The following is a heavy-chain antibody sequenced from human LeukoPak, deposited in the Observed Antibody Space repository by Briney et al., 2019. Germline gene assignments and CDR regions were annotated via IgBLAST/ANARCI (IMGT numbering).Heavy chain of an antibody. V-gene: IGHV3-33*01. J-gene: IGHJ4*02. CDR1: GFTFSSYG. D-gene: IGHD5-18*01. Sequence: PGGSLSLSCAASGFTFSSYGMHWVRQAPGKGLEWVAVIWYDGSNKCYADSVKGRFTISRDNSKNTLYLQMNSLRAEDTAVYYCARDVGYSYALDYWGQGTLVTVSS. CDR2: IWYDGSNK. CDR3: ARDVGYSYALDY.